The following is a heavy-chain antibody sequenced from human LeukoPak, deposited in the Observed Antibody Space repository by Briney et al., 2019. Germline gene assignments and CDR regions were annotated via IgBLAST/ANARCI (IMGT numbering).Heavy chain of an antibody. CDR1: GFTFGDYV. CDR3: TSEYENGDDVPPDY. J-gene: IGHJ4*02. Sequence: TGGSLRLSCTAFGFTFGDYVMSWVRQAPGKGLEWVNFIRSKAYGVTTEYAASVQGRFTISRDDSKSIAYLQMNSLKTEDTAVYYCTSEYENGDDVPPDYWGQGTLVTVSS. CDR2: IRSKAYGVTT. D-gene: IGHD4-17*01. V-gene: IGHV3-49*04.